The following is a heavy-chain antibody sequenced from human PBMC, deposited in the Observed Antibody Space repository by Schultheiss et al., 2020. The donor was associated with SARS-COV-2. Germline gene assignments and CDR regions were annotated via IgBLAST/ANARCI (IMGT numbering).Heavy chain of an antibody. D-gene: IGHD5-18*01. J-gene: IGHJ3*02. Sequence: GESLKISCAASGFTFSGSAMHWVRQAPGKGLEWVSYISSSGSTIYYADSVKGRFTISRDNAKNSLYLQMNSLRAEDTAVYYCARSLWLRGLDAFDIWGQGTMVTVSS. CDR3: ARSLWLRGLDAFDI. V-gene: IGHV3-48*03. CDR1: GFTFSGSA. CDR2: ISSSGSTI.